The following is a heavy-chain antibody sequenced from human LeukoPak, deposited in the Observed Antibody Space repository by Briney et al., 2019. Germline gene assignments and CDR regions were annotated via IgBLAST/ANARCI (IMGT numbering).Heavy chain of an antibody. CDR3: ARHWETSSWYVDY. CDR1: GGSISGYY. Sequence: NPSETLSLTCTVSGGSISGYYWSWIRQPPGKGLEWIGFIYYSGSTNYNPSLKSRVTISVDTSKNQLSLKLSSVTAADTAVYYCARHWETSSWYVDYWGQGTLVTVSS. J-gene: IGHJ4*02. CDR2: IYYSGST. D-gene: IGHD6-13*01. V-gene: IGHV4-59*08.